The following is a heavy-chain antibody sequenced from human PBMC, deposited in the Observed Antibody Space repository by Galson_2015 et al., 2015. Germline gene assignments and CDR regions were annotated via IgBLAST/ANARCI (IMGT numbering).Heavy chain of an antibody. Sequence: ETLSLTCAVSGGSISSSNWWSWVRQPPGKGLEWIGEIYHSGSTNYNPSLKSRVTISVDKSKNQFSLKLSSVTAADTAVYYCARKAKSVVAADPFFDYWGQGTLVTVSS. J-gene: IGHJ4*02. D-gene: IGHD2-15*01. CDR3: ARKAKSVVAADPFFDY. CDR1: GGSISSSNW. CDR2: IYHSGST. V-gene: IGHV4-4*02.